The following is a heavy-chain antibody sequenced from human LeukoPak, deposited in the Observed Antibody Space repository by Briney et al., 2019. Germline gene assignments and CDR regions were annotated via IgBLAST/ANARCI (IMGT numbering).Heavy chain of an antibody. CDR3: ARGAPPQN. J-gene: IGHJ4*02. CDR2: IHHRVGA. V-gene: IGHV4-4*02. CDR1: GGSISDAYW. Sequence: SGTLSLTCAVSGGSISDAYWWSWVRQPPGKGLEWIGEIHHRVGANYNPSLKSRVTISVDTSKNQFSLSLTSVTAADTAVYYCARGAPPQNWGQGTLVTVSS.